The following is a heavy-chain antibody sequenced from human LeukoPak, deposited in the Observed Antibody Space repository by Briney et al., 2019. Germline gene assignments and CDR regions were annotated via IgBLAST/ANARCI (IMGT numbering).Heavy chain of an antibody. CDR3: TRHDAFDI. CDR1: GFTFSDSA. J-gene: IGHJ3*02. CDR2: IRSKANSYAT. V-gene: IGHV3-73*01. Sequence: GGSLRLSCAASGFTFSDSAMHWVRQASGKGLEWVGRIRSKANSYATAYAASVKGRFTISRDDSKNTAYLQMNSLKTEDTAVYYCTRHDAFDIWGQGTMVTVSS.